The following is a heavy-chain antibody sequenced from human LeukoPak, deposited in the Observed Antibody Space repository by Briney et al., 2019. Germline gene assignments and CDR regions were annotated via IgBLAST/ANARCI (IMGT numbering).Heavy chain of an antibody. J-gene: IGHJ4*02. CDR1: GFTFSSYG. CDR2: ISGGGGTT. CDR3: ARGPYSSNWYVDY. D-gene: IGHD6-13*01. Sequence: QPGGSLRLSCAASGFTFSSYGMTWVRQAPGKGLEWVSVISGGGGTTYYTDSVRGRFTISRDNSKNTVTLQMNSLRAEGTAVYYCARGPYSSNWYVDYWGQGTLVTVAS. V-gene: IGHV3-23*01.